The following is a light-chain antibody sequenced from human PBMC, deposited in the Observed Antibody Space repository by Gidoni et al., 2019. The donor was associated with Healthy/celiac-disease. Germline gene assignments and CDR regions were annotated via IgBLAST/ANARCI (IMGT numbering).Light chain of an antibody. V-gene: IGKV1-39*01. CDR1: QSISSY. CDR2: AAS. CDR3: QQSYSTPRT. J-gene: IGKJ1*01. Sequence: DIHMTQSPSSLSASVGDRVTITCRASQSISSYLNLYQQKPGKAPKLLVYAASSLQSGVPSRFSGSGSGTDFTLTIRSLQPEDFATYYCQQSYSTPRTFGQGTKVEIK.